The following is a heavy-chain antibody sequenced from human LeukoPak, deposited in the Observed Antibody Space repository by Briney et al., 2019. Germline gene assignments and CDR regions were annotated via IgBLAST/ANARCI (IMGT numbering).Heavy chain of an antibody. Sequence: PGRSLRLSCAASGFAFNTYAMHWVRQAPGQGLEWVALIWHDGSHKFYSNSVRGQFTISRDNSKNTVSLQMNNLRPEDTAVYYCGREFFGWESYPDLWGEGPVVTVSS. CDR1: GFAFNTYA. J-gene: IGHJ4*02. CDR2: IWHDGSHK. CDR3: GREFFGWESYPDL. D-gene: IGHD3-3*01. V-gene: IGHV3-33*01.